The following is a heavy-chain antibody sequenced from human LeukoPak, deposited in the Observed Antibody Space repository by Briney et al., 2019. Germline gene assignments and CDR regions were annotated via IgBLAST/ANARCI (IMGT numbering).Heavy chain of an antibody. CDR2: INPNSGGT. D-gene: IGHD5-24*01. V-gene: IGHV1-2*03. J-gene: IGHJ4*02. CDR1: GYTFTGYY. Sequence: LEASVKVSCKASGYTFTGYYMHWVRQAPGQGLEWMGWINPNSGGTNYAQKFQGRVTMTRDTSISTAYMELSRLRSDDTAVYYCARVATIPADYFDYWGQGTLVTVSS. CDR3: ARVATIPADYFDY.